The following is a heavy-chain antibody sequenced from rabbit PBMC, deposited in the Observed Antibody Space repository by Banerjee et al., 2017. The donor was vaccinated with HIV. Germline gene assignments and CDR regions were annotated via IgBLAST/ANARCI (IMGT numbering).Heavy chain of an antibody. J-gene: IGHJ4*01. D-gene: IGHD4-1*01. CDR3: AREDSSGWGHFDL. Sequence: QEQLEESGGDLVKPEGSLTLTCTASGFSFTSSYWICWVRQAPGKGLEWIGCIYTGDGSTYYANWAKGRFTISKTSTTVTLQMTSLTAADTATYFCAREDSSGWGHFDLWGPGTLVTVS. V-gene: IGHV1S45*01. CDR1: GFSFTSSYW. CDR2: IYTGDGST.